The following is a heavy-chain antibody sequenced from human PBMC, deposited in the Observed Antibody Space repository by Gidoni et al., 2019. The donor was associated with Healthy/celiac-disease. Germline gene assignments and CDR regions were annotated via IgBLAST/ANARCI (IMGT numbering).Heavy chain of an antibody. CDR3: ARYSSSLQSYYYYYGMDV. CDR1: GFTFSSYS. CDR2: ISSSSSTI. Sequence: EVQLVESGGGLVQPGGSLRLSCAASGFTFSSYSMNWVRQAPGKGLEWVSYISSSSSTIYYADSVKGRFTISRDNAKNSLYLQMNSLRAEDTAVYYCARYSSSLQSYYYYYGMDVWGQGTTVTVSS. D-gene: IGHD6-6*01. J-gene: IGHJ6*02. V-gene: IGHV3-48*01.